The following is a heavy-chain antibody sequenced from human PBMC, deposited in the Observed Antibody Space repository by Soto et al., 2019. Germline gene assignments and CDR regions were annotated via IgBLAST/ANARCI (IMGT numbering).Heavy chain of an antibody. CDR1: GGSISSSSYY. J-gene: IGHJ4*02. CDR2: IYYTGST. Sequence: SETLSLTCTVSGGSISSSSYYWGWIRQPPGKGLEWIGSIYYTGSTYNNPSLKSRVTISVDTSKNQFSLKVRSVTAADTAVYYCARRYGTVFDYWGQGTLVTVSS. V-gene: IGHV4-39*07. CDR3: ARRYGTVFDY. D-gene: IGHD6-13*01.